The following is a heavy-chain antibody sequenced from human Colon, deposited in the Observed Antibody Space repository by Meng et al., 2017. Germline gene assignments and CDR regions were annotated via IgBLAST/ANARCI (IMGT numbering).Heavy chain of an antibody. CDR2: MSDSGTT. CDR3: ARDTLYGTDY. Sequence: QVHLHDSGPGLVEPADDLSLGCTVSGGSIKSGGYHWSWVRQHPGKGLEYIGFMSDSGTTDYNPSLRSRVSISEIGSSKNQFSLTLRSVTAADTATYFCARDTLYGTDYWGQGVLVTVSS. J-gene: IGHJ4*02. CDR1: GGSIKSGGYH. V-gene: IGHV4-31*03. D-gene: IGHD4-17*01.